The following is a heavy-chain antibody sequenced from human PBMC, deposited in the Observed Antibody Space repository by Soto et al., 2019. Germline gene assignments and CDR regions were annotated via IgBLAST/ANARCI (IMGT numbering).Heavy chain of an antibody. CDR2: ISTYNGNT. Sequence: QVQVMQSGAEVLKPGASVKVSCKASGYTFTSYGISWVRQAPGQGLEWLGWISTYNGNTNYAQKLQCRVTITTDSTKSPGYMELRSLRSDDTAVDCGVRGLYLSVFYFGRDVGGQRTTDTVPS. D-gene: IGHD3-3*01. CDR1: GYTFTSYG. CDR3: VRGLYLSVFYFGRDV. V-gene: IGHV1-18*01. J-gene: IGHJ6*02.